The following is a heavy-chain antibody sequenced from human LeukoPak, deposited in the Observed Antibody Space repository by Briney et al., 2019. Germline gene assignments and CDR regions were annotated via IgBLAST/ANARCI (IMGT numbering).Heavy chain of an antibody. CDR1: GYSFTSYW. CDR3: ARVAKYYYGSGSYRPHYFEY. CDR2: FFPGDSDT. Sequence: GESLKISCKGFGYSFTSYWIGWVRQLPGKGLEWMGIFFPGDSDTRYNPSFQGQVTISDDKSINTAYLQWSSLKASDTAMYYCARVAKYYYGSGSYRPHYFEYWGQGTLVSVSS. J-gene: IGHJ4*02. D-gene: IGHD3-10*01. V-gene: IGHV5-51*01.